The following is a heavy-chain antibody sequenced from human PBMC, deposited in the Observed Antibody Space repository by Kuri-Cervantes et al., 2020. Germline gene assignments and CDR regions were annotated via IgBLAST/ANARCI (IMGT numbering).Heavy chain of an antibody. CDR1: GFTFSNYG. V-gene: IGHV3-30*02. CDR2: IRHDGSNE. CDR3: AKDSPYSSSLCYLDY. Sequence: GGSLRLSCAASGFTFSNYGMHWVRQAPGKGLEWVTFIRHDGSNEYYVDSVKGRFTISRDNSKNTLYLQMNSLRAEDTAVYYCAKDSPYSSSLCYLDYWGQGTLVTVSS. D-gene: IGHD6-13*01. J-gene: IGHJ4*02.